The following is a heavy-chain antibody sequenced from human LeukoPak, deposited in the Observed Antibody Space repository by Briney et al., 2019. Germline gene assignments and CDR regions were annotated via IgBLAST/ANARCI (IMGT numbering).Heavy chain of an antibody. CDR1: SGSISGYS. V-gene: IGHV4-59*01. D-gene: IGHD3-22*01. CDR3: ARGNLYDSSGYYFDY. CDR2: MYYGGGT. J-gene: IGHJ4*02. Sequence: SETLSLTCSVSSGSISGYSWNWIRQPPGKGLEWIGYMYYGGGTSYNPSLKSRVTISVDTSRNQFSLELTSATAADTAVYFCARGNLYDSSGYYFDYWGQGILVTVSS.